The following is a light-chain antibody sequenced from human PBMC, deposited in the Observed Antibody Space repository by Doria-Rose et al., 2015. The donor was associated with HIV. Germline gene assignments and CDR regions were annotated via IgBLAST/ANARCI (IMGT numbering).Light chain of an antibody. CDR1: QDISNY. CDR2: AAS. CDR3: QQYYSYPPT. Sequence: GDRVTITCRASQDISNYLARYQQKPGKAPKLLIYAASTLQSGVPSRFSGGGSGTDFTLTISYLQSEDFATYYCQQYYSYPPTFGQGTKVEVK. V-gene: IGKV1-8*01. J-gene: IGKJ1*01.